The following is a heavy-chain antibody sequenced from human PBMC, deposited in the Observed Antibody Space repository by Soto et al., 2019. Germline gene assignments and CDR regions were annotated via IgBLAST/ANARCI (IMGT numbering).Heavy chain of an antibody. J-gene: IGHJ5*02. CDR2: IYWNDDK. D-gene: IGHD2-21*02. CDR1: GFSLSTSGVG. V-gene: IGHV2-5*01. CDR3: AHRHLEDCGGDCYSNNWFDP. Sequence: QITLKESGPPLVKPTQTLTLTCTFSGFSLSTSGVGVGWIRQPPGKALEWLALIYWNDDKRYSPSLKSRLTITKDTSKNQVVLTMTNMDPVDTATYYSAHRHLEDCGGDCYSNNWFDPWGQGTLVTVSS.